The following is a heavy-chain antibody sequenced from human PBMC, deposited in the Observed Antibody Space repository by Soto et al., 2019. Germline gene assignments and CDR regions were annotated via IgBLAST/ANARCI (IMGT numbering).Heavy chain of an antibody. CDR2: IYPGDSDT. Sequence: LGESLKISCKSARYSLTSYWNGWVPQMPGKGLEWVGIIYPGDSDTRYNPSFQGQVTISADKSISTAYLQWSSLKASDNAMYYCARHANIAPLGYYGMDVWGQGTTVTVSS. D-gene: IGHD6-13*01. J-gene: IGHJ6*02. CDR3: ARHANIAPLGYYGMDV. V-gene: IGHV5-51*01. CDR1: RYSLTSYW.